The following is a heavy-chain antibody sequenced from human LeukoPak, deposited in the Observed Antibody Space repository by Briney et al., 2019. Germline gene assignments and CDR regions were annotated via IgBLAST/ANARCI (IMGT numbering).Heavy chain of an antibody. CDR1: GGSISSGGYY. Sequence: SETLSLTCTVSGGSISSGGYYWSWIRQPPGKGLEWIGYIYHSGSTYYNPSLKSRVTISVGRSKNQFSLKLSSVTAADTAVYYCARVSRFGESPPYNWFDPWGQGTLVTVSS. V-gene: IGHV4-30-2*01. CDR3: ARVSRFGESPPYNWFDP. J-gene: IGHJ5*02. D-gene: IGHD3-10*01. CDR2: IYHSGST.